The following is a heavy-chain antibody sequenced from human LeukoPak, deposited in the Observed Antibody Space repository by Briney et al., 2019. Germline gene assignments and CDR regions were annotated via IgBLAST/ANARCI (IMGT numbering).Heavy chain of an antibody. Sequence: SQTLSLTCTVSGGSISSGGYYWSWIRQPAGKALEWIGYIYHSGSTYYNPSLKSRVTISVDRSKNQFSLKLSSVTAADTAVYYCARGDYTSTPYWGQGTLVTVSS. J-gene: IGHJ4*02. CDR2: IYHSGST. CDR3: ARGDYTSTPY. CDR1: GGSISSGGYY. V-gene: IGHV4-30-2*01. D-gene: IGHD4-11*01.